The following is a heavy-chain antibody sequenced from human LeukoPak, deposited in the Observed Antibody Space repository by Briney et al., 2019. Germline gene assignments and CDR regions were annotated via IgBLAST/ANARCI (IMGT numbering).Heavy chain of an antibody. Sequence: KPSETLSLTCAVSGGSISSGGYSWSWIRQPPGKGLEWIGYIYHSGSTYYNPSLKSRVTISVDRSKNQFSLKLSSVTAADTAVYYCARNEQVVPAATFSYYFDYWGQGTLVTVSS. CDR3: ARNEQVVPAATFSYYFDY. V-gene: IGHV4-30-2*01. J-gene: IGHJ4*02. CDR2: IYHSGST. CDR1: GGSISSGGYS. D-gene: IGHD2-2*01.